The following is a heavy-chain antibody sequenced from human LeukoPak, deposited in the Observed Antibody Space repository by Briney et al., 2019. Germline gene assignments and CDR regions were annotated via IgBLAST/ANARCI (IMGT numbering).Heavy chain of an antibody. D-gene: IGHD1-26*01. CDR3: ARDGWELLPSPGYYFDY. CDR1: GYTFTGYY. V-gene: IGHV1-2*02. J-gene: IGHJ4*02. CDR2: INPNSGGT. Sequence: GASVKVSCKASGYTFTGYYMHWVRQAPGQGLAWMGWINPNSGGTNYAQKFQGRVTMTRDTSISTAYMELSRLRSDDTAVYYCARDGWELLPSPGYYFDYWGQGTLVTVSS.